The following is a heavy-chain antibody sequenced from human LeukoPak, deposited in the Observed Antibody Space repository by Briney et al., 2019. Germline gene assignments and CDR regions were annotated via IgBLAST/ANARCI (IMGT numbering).Heavy chain of an antibody. J-gene: IGHJ6*03. D-gene: IGHD5-24*01. Sequence: PSETLSLTCTVSGGSISSSSYYWGWIRQPPGKGLEWIGEINHSGSTNYNPSLKSRVTISVDTSKNQFSLKLSSVTAADTAVYYCARLKVLRWLQGYYYYMDVWGKGTTVTISS. CDR2: INHSGST. V-gene: IGHV4-39*07. CDR3: ARLKVLRWLQGYYYYMDV. CDR1: GGSISSSSYY.